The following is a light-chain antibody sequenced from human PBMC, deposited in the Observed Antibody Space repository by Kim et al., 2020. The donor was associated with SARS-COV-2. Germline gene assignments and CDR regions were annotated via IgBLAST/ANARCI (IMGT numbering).Light chain of an antibody. J-gene: IGLJ1*01. CDR1: KLGDKS. CDR2: QDN. Sequence: PGQAARVTCSGYKLGDKSFSWYPQKPGQSPVVVMYQDNQRPSGIPERFSGSNSGNTATLTISGTQAMDEADYYCQAWDSSTHNYVFGAGTKVTVL. CDR3: QAWDSSTHNYV. V-gene: IGLV3-1*01.